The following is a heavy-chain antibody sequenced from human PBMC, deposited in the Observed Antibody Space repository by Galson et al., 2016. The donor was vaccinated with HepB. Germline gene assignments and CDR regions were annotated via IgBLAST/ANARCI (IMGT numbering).Heavy chain of an antibody. D-gene: IGHD2-15*01. J-gene: IGHJ6*02. CDR2: IWYDGSNK. Sequence: SLRLSCAASGFTFSSYGMHWVRQAPGKGLEWVAVIWYDGSNKYYADSVKGRFTISRDNSKNTLYLQMNSLRAEDTAVYYCARVLRNYCSGGSCYNYYGMGVWGQGTTVTVSS. CDR3: ARVLRNYCSGGSCYNYYGMGV. V-gene: IGHV3-33*01. CDR1: GFTFSSYG.